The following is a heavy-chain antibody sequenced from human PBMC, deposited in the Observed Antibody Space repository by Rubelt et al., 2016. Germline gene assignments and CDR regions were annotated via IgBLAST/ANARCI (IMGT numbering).Heavy chain of an antibody. J-gene: IGHJ6*02. CDR2: INHSGST. Sequence: QVQLQQWGAGLLKPSETLSLTCAVYSGSFSGYYWSWIRQPPGKGLEWIGEINHSGSTNYNPSLKSRVTISVDTSKNQFSLRGRSVTAAATAVCYCARGWVGSYQFYYYYGRDVWARGATVTVSS. CDR1: SGSFSGYY. CDR3: ARGWVGSYQFYYYYGRDV. D-gene: IGHD1-26*01. V-gene: IGHV4-34*01.